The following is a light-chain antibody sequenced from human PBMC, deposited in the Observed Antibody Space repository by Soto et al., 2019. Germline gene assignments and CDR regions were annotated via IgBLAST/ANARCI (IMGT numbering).Light chain of an antibody. CDR2: DAS. CDR1: QSISSY. Sequence: EMVLTQSPAPLSLSPGERATLSCRASQSISSYLAWYQQKPGQAPRLLIYDASNRATGIPARFSGSGSGTDLTLTISSLEPEDFAVYYCQQRSNWPVTFGQGTKVEIK. J-gene: IGKJ1*01. CDR3: QQRSNWPVT. V-gene: IGKV3-11*01.